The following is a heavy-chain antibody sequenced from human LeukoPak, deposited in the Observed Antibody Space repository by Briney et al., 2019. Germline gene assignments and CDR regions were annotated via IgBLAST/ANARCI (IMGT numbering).Heavy chain of an antibody. CDR3: ARVNDVLEAAPYYDFWSGPLYYFDY. J-gene: IGHJ4*02. CDR2: IYHSGST. CDR1: GYSISSGYY. Sequence: PSQTLSLTCTVSGYSISSGYYWGWIRQPPGKGLEWIGSIYHSGSTYYNPSLKSRVTISVDTSKNQFSLKLSSVTAADTAVYYCARVNDVLEAAPYYDFWSGPLYYFDYWGQGTLVTVSS. D-gene: IGHD3-3*01. V-gene: IGHV4-38-2*02.